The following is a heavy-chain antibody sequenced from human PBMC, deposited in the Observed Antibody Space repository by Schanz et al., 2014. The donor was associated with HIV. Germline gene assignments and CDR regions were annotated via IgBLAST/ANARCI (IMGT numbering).Heavy chain of an antibody. CDR2: ISGSGGSP. J-gene: IGHJ4*02. CDR1: GFPFSSYA. CDR3: AKGLTIWLQPPFDY. V-gene: IGHV3-23*01. D-gene: IGHD5-12*01. Sequence: ESGGGLVQPGGSLRLSCAASGFPFSSYAMSWVRQAPGKGLEWVSTISGSGGSPYYADSVKGRFTISRDNSKNTLYLQMNSLRAEDTAVYYCAKGLTIWLQPPFDYWGQGTLVTVSS.